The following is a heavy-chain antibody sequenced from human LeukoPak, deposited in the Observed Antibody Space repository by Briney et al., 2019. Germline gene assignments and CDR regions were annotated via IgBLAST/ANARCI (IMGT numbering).Heavy chain of an antibody. D-gene: IGHD6-13*01. V-gene: IGHV1-18*01. Sequence: ASVKVSCKASGYTFPSYGIRWVRQAPGQGLEWMGCISAYNGNTNYAQKLQGRVTMTTDTSTSTAYIELRSLRSDDTAVYYCATNIAATPSPDDAFDIWGQGTMVTVSS. CDR3: ATNIAATPSPDDAFDI. CDR2: ISAYNGNT. CDR1: GYTFPSYG. J-gene: IGHJ3*02.